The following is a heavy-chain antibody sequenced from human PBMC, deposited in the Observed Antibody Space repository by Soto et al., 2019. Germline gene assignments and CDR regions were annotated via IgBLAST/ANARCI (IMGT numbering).Heavy chain of an antibody. V-gene: IGHV3-30-3*01. Sequence: QVQLVESGGGVVQPGRSLRLSCATSGFTFNTFAMHWVRQAPGKGLEWLAVISYDGSHKYYADSVKGRIIISRDNSKNTLYLQMKALRGEDTAVYYCARGVHYDSSGYYYFYWGQGTLVTVSS. CDR1: GFTFNTFA. D-gene: IGHD3-22*01. CDR3: ARGVHYDSSGYYYFY. J-gene: IGHJ4*02. CDR2: ISYDGSHK.